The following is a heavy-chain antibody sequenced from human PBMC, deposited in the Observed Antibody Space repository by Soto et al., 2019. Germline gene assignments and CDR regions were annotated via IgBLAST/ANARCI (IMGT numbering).Heavy chain of an antibody. V-gene: IGHV3-30*18. CDR3: AKAPHNWNDLYYGMDV. Sequence: QVQVVESGGDVVQPGRSLRLSCSASGFTFTNYGMHWVRQAPGKGLEWVAVISSDGSNKYYADSVKGRFTISRDNSKDTLDLHMNSIRAEDTAVYDCAKAPHNWNDLYYGMDVWGQGTTVTVSS. J-gene: IGHJ6*02. CDR1: GFTFTNYG. D-gene: IGHD1-1*01. CDR2: ISSDGSNK.